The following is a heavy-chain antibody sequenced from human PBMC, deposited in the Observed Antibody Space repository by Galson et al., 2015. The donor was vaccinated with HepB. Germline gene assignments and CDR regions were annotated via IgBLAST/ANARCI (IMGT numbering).Heavy chain of an antibody. Sequence: SVKVSCKASGYTFTSYDINWVRQATGQGLEWMGWMNPNSGNTGYAQKFQGRVTMTRNTSISTAYMELSSLRSEDTAVYYCARGGTQLWYTGYYYYGMDVWGQGTTVTVSS. CDR1: GYTFTSYD. CDR2: MNPNSGNT. D-gene: IGHD5-18*01. V-gene: IGHV1-8*01. J-gene: IGHJ6*02. CDR3: ARGGTQLWYTGYYYYGMDV.